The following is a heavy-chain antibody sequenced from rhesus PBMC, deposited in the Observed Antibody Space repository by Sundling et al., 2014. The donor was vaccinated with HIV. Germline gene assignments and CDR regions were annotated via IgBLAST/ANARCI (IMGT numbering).Heavy chain of an antibody. D-gene: IGHD5-12*01. CDR2: IFRSGNT. CDR1: GGSIRGGYA. V-gene: IGHV4-76*01. J-gene: IGHJ4*01. Sequence: QVQLQESGPGLLKPSETLSLTCAVSGGSIRGGYAWGWIRQPPGKGLQWIGSIFRSGNTYYNPSLKSRVTISTDTSKNQFFLRLSSVTAADTAVYYCATVDNSPLGFDYWGQGVLVTVSS. CDR3: ATVDNSPLGFDY.